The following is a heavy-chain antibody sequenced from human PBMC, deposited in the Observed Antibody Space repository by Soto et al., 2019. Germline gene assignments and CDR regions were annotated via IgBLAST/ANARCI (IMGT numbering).Heavy chain of an antibody. Sequence: GGSLRLSCAASGFTISSNYMSRVRQAPGKGLEWVSVIYSGGSTYYADSVKGRFTISRHNSKNTLYLQMNSLRAEDTAVYYCARRRNWNDEYYFDYWGQGTLVTVSS. CDR2: IYSGGST. J-gene: IGHJ4*02. D-gene: IGHD1-20*01. CDR1: GFTISSNY. CDR3: ARRRNWNDEYYFDY. V-gene: IGHV3-53*04.